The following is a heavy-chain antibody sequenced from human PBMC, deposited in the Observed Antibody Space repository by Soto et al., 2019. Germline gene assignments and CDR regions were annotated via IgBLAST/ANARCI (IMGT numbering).Heavy chain of an antibody. D-gene: IGHD4-17*01. V-gene: IGHV1-69*02. Sequence: QVQLVQSGAEVKKPGSSVKVSCKASGGTFSSYTISWVRQAPGQGLEWMGRIIPILGIANYAQKFQGRVTITADKSTSTAYMELSSLRSEDTAVYYCVRVGYGDFGDEYYFDYWGQGTLVTVSS. CDR3: VRVGYGDFGDEYYFDY. CDR2: IIPILGIA. J-gene: IGHJ4*02. CDR1: GGTFSSYT.